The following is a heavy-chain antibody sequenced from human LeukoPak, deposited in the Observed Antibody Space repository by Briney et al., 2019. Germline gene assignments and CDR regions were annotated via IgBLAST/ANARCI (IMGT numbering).Heavy chain of an antibody. Sequence: ASVKVSCKASGGTFSSYAISWVRQATGQGLEWMGWMNPNSGNTGYAQKFQGRVTMTRNTSISTAYMELRSLRSDDTAVYYCARVGSYSGSYDAFDIWGQGTMVTVSS. CDR1: GGTFSSYA. CDR3: ARVGSYSGSYDAFDI. V-gene: IGHV1-8*02. CDR2: MNPNSGNT. D-gene: IGHD1-26*01. J-gene: IGHJ3*02.